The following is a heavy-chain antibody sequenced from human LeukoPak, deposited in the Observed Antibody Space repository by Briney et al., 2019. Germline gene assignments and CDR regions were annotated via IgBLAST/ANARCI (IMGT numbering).Heavy chain of an antibody. CDR1: DGSISSSTYY. V-gene: IGHV4-39*07. CDR2: IYDSGNT. D-gene: IGHD3-3*01. CDR3: ARVHPYYDFWTGYSKSFDY. J-gene: IGHJ4*02. Sequence: PSETLSLTCTVSDGSISSSTYYWGWIRQPPGKGLEWIGSIYDSGNTYYNPSLNSRVTISVDTSQNQFSLKLSSVTAADTAVYYCARVHPYYDFWTGYSKSFDYWGQGTLVTVSS.